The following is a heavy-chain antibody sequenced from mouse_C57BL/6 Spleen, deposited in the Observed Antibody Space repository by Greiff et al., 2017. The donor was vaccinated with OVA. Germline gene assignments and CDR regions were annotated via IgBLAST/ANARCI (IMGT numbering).Heavy chain of an antibody. CDR1: GFSLTSYG. Sequence: QVQLQQSGPGLVQPSQSLSLTCTVSGFSLTSYGVPWVRQSPGKGLEWLGVIWNGGSTDYYAAFISRLSISKDNSKSKVFFKMNSLQADDTAIDYCARLFYGSYMDDWGQGTSVTVSS. V-gene: IGHV2-2*01. CDR3: ARLFYGSYMDD. D-gene: IGHD1-1*01. J-gene: IGHJ4*01. CDR2: IWNGGST.